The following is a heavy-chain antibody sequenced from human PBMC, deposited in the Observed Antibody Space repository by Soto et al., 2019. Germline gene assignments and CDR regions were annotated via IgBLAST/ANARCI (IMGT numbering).Heavy chain of an antibody. D-gene: IGHD3-22*01. J-gene: IGHJ4*02. Sequence: QVQLQESGPGLVKPSQTLSLICTVSGGSISSADYYWSWIRQPPGKGLEWIGYIYYSGISHYNPSLKSRVTISVDTSKNQFSLKLSSVTAADTAVYYCARYYDPGTPSYFDYWGQGTLVTVSS. CDR3: ARYYDPGTPSYFDY. CDR2: IYYSGIS. V-gene: IGHV4-30-4*01. CDR1: GGSISSADYY.